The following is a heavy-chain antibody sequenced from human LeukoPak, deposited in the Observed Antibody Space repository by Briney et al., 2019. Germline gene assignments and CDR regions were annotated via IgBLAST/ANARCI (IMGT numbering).Heavy chain of an antibody. Sequence: GGSLRLSCAASGFTFSSYWMTWVRQAPGKGLEWVANIKQDGSEKYYVDSVKGRFTISGDNAKNSLYLQMNSLRDEDTAVYYCARDKGYDVGSDYYWSGLDYWGQGTLVTVSS. D-gene: IGHD3-22*01. CDR1: GFTFSSYW. V-gene: IGHV3-7*01. J-gene: IGHJ4*02. CDR3: ARDKGYDVGSDYYWSGLDY. CDR2: IKQDGSEK.